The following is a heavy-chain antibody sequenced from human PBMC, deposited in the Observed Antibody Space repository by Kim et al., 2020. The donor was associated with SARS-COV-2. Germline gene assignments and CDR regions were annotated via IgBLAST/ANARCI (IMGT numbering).Heavy chain of an antibody. CDR2: ISSSSSYI. J-gene: IGHJ6*02. D-gene: IGHD3-10*01. CDR1: GFTFSSYS. Sequence: GGSLRLSCAASGFTFSSYSMNWVRQAPGKGLEWVSSISSSSSYIYYADSVKGRFTISRDNAKNSLYLQMNSLRAEDTAVYYCARDLLLWFGEFAGYYYYGMDVWGQGTKVTVSS. V-gene: IGHV3-21*01. CDR3: ARDLLLWFGEFAGYYYYGMDV.